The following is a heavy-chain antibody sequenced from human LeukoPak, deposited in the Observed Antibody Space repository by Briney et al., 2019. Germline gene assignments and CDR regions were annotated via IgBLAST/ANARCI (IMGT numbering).Heavy chain of an antibody. Sequence: SVKVSCKVSGYTLTELSMHWVRQAPGQGLEWMGRIIPILGIANYAQKFQGRVTITADKSTSTAYMELSSLRSEDTAVYYCAREMKDYYDSSGYYPDYWGQGTLVTVSS. CDR2: IIPILGIA. CDR3: AREMKDYYDSSGYYPDY. CDR1: GYTLTELS. V-gene: IGHV1-69*04. D-gene: IGHD3-22*01. J-gene: IGHJ4*02.